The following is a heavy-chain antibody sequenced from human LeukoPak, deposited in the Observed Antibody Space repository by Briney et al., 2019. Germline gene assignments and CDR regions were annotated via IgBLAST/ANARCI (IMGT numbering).Heavy chain of an antibody. V-gene: IGHV6-1*01. D-gene: IGHD6-19*01. Sequence: SQTLSLTCAISGDSVSSNSAAWNWIRRSPSRGLEWLGRTYYRSKWYNDYAVSVKSRITINPDTSKNQFSLQLNSVTPEDTAVYYCARTKGIAVAGTYDYWGQGTLVTASS. CDR1: GDSVSSNSAA. CDR3: ARTKGIAVAGTYDY. J-gene: IGHJ4*02. CDR2: TYYRSKWYN.